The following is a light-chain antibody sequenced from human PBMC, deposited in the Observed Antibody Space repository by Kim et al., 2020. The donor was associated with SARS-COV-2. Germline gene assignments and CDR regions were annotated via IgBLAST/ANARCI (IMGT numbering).Light chain of an antibody. Sequence: QLVLTQSPSASASLGASVKLTCTLSSGHSSYAIAWHQQQPEKGPRYLMNLNSDGSHTKGDGIPDRFSGSSSGAERYLIISSLQSEDEADYYCQTWGTGIRVFGGGTQLTVL. CDR1: SGHSSYA. V-gene: IGLV4-69*01. CDR3: QTWGTGIRV. J-gene: IGLJ3*02. CDR2: LNSDGSH.